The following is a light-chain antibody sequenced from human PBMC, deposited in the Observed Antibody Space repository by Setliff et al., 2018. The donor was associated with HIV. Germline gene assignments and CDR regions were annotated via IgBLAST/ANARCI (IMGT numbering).Light chain of an antibody. CDR2: EVS. Sequence: QSVLTQPPSASGSPGQSVTISCTGTSSDVGGYNYVSWYQQHPGKAPKLMIYEVSRRPSGVPDRFSGSKSGNTASLTVSGLQAEDGADYYCNSYAGSNNFGVFGGGTK. J-gene: IGLJ2*01. CDR1: SSDVGGYNY. V-gene: IGLV2-8*01. CDR3: NSYAGSNNFGV.